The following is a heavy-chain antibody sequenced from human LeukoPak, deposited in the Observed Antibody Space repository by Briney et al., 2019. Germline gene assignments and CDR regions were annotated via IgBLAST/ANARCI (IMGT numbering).Heavy chain of an antibody. D-gene: IGHD4-17*01. CDR2: ISSNGGST. J-gene: IGHJ4*02. Sequence: GGSLRLSCSASGFTFSTSAMHWVRQAPGKGLEYVSAISSNGGSTYYADSVKGRFTISRDNSQNTMYLQMNSLRVEDTAVYYCARENDYALDYWGQGTLVTVSS. CDR3: ARENDYALDY. CDR1: GFTFSTSA. V-gene: IGHV3-64*04.